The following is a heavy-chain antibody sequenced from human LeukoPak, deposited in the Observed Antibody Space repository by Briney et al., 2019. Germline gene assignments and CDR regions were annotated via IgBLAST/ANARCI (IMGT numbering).Heavy chain of an antibody. CDR1: GGSFSGYY. CDR2: INHSGST. CDR3: ARGAGARAFDI. Sequence: SETLSLTCAVYGGSFSGYYWSWIRQPPGKGLEWIGEINHSGSTNYNPSLKSRVTISVDMSKNQFSLKLSSVTAADTAVYYCARGAGARAFDIWGQGTMVTVSS. V-gene: IGHV4-34*01. J-gene: IGHJ3*02.